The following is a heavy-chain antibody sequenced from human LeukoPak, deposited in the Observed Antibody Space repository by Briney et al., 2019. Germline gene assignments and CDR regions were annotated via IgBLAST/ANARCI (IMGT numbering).Heavy chain of an antibody. CDR1: GFTFSSYS. V-gene: IGHV3-21*01. CDR3: ARRYFDY. CDR2: ISSSSSYI. Sequence: GGSLRLSCATSGFTFSSYSMNWVRQAPGERLEWVSSISSSSSYIYYADSVKGRFTISRDNAKNSLYLQMNSLRAEDTAVYYCARRYFDYWGQGTLVTVSS. J-gene: IGHJ4*02.